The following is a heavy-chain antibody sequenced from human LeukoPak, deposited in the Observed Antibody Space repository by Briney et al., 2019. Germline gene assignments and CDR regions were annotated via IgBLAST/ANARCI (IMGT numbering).Heavy chain of an antibody. J-gene: IGHJ6*02. CDR1: GFTFDDYA. D-gene: IGHD3-10*01. V-gene: IGHV3-9*01. CDR2: ISWNSGSI. CDR3: AKGYYGSGSYGMDV. Sequence: GGSLRLSCAASGFTFDDYAMHWVRQAPGKGLEWVSGISWNSGSIGYADSVKGRLTISRDNAKNSLYLQMNSLRAEDTALYYCAKGYYGSGSYGMDVWGQGTTVTVSS.